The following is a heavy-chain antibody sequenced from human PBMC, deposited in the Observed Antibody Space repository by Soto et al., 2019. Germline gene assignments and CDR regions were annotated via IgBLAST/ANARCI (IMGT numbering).Heavy chain of an antibody. D-gene: IGHD5-18*01. CDR3: AREIWHHTGFDY. CDR1: GFTFSTYA. Sequence: QVQLEESGGGVVQPGRSLRLSCAASGFTFSTYAMHWVRQAPGKGLEWVAVISYDASNEYYAASVKGRFTISRDNSKNTLYVQMTSLRVEDTAVYYWAREIWHHTGFDYWGRGTLVTVSS. CDR2: ISYDASNE. V-gene: IGHV3-30*04. J-gene: IGHJ4*02.